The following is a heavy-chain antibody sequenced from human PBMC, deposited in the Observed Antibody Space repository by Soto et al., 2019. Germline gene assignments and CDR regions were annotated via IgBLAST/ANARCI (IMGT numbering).Heavy chain of an antibody. D-gene: IGHD3-16*01. CDR1: GLTLRSYA. CDR2: ISGRSGVP. V-gene: IGHV3-23*01. Sequence: EGQLLQSGGDLVQPGGSLRLSCAGSGLTLRSYAMTWIRQTPEKGLEWVSTISGRSGVPSYADSVNGRFTVSRDNSKNTQYLQMNSLRPDDTAIYYCAKGGPFTGGFDPWGQGTLVTVAS. J-gene: IGHJ5*02. CDR3: AKGGPFTGGFDP.